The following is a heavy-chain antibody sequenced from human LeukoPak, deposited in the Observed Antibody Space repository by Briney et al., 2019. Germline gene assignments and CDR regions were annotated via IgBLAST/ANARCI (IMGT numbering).Heavy chain of an antibody. Sequence: GASVKVSCKASGYTFTGYYMHWVRQAPGQGLEWMGWINPNSGGTNYAQKFQGWVTMTRDTSISTAYMELSRLRSDDTAVYYCARSPLLYYGSGRPLDYWGQGTLVTVSS. J-gene: IGHJ4*02. CDR2: INPNSGGT. V-gene: IGHV1-2*04. CDR1: GYTFTGYY. D-gene: IGHD3-10*01. CDR3: ARSPLLYYGSGRPLDY.